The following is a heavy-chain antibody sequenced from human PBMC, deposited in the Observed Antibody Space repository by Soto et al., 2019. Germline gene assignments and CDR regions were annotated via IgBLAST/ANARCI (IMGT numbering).Heavy chain of an antibody. Sequence: SETLSLTCTVSGGSISSSSYYWGWIRQPPGKGLEWIGSIYYSGSIYYNPSLKSRVTISVDTSKNQFSLKLSSVTAADTAVYYCARRIAAAKYHYYYGMDVWGQGTTVTVS. CDR1: GGSISSSSYY. D-gene: IGHD6-13*01. CDR3: ARRIAAAKYHYYYGMDV. CDR2: IYYSGSI. V-gene: IGHV4-39*01. J-gene: IGHJ6*02.